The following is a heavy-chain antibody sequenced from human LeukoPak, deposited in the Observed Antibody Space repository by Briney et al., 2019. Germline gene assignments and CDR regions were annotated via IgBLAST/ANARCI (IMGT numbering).Heavy chain of an antibody. CDR3: AKDDPYYYDSSGSDAFDI. Sequence: SGGSLRLSCAASGFTFSSYAMSWVRQAPGKGLEWVSVISGSGGNTYYADSVKGRFTISRDNSKNTLYLQLNSLRAEDTAVYYCAKDDPYYYDSSGSDAFDIWGQGTMVTVSS. J-gene: IGHJ3*02. CDR2: ISGSGGNT. D-gene: IGHD3-22*01. V-gene: IGHV3-23*01. CDR1: GFTFSSYA.